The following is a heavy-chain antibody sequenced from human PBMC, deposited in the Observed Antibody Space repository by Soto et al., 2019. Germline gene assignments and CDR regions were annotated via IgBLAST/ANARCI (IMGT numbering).Heavy chain of an antibody. CDR3: ARYLYGDYYPAYYMDV. D-gene: IGHD4-17*01. Sequence: SETLSLTCTVSGGSISSYYWSWIRQPPGKGLEWIGYIYYSGSTNYNPSLKSRVTISVDTSKNQFSLKLSSVTAADTAVYYCARYLYGDYYPAYYMDVWGKGTTVTVSS. J-gene: IGHJ6*03. V-gene: IGHV4-59*08. CDR1: GGSISSYY. CDR2: IYYSGST.